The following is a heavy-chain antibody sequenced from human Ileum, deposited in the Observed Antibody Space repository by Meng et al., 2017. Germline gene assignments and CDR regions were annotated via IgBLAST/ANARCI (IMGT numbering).Heavy chain of an antibody. CDR2: IYYSGST. Sequence: QVQLRESGPGLVKPSQTLSLTCTVSGGSISSGGYYWSWIRQHPGKGLEWIGYIYYSGSTYYNPSLKSRVTISVDTSKNQFSLKLSSVTAADTAVYYCARVRRHYYGSGSYYNDTDYWGQGTLVTVSS. J-gene: IGHJ4*02. V-gene: IGHV4-31*03. D-gene: IGHD3-10*01. CDR1: GGSISSGGYY. CDR3: ARVRRHYYGSGSYYNDTDY.